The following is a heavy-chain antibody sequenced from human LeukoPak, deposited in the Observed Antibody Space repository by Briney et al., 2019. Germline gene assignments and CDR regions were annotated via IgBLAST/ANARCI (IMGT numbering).Heavy chain of an antibody. CDR2: ISGETNNA. CDR3: AKRYSDGGFDP. V-gene: IGHV3-23*01. J-gene: IGHJ5*02. D-gene: IGHD3-10*01. CDR1: GLTFSNSA. Sequence: GGSLRLSCVASGLTFSNSAMTWVRQGPGKGLEWVSSISGETNNAYYSDSVKGRFTVSRDNSKNTVFLQMNDLTIEDTAIYYCAKRYSDGGFDPWGQGTLVTVSS.